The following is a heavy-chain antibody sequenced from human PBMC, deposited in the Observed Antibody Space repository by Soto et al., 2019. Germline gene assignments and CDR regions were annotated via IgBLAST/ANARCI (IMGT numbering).Heavy chain of an antibody. J-gene: IGHJ4*02. CDR1: GFTFSSYG. CDR2: IWYDGSNK. V-gene: IGHV3-33*01. Sequence: GGSLRLSCAASGFTFSSYGMHWVRQAPGKGLEWVAVIWYDGSNKYYADSVKGRFTISRDNSKNTLYLQMNSLRAEDTAVYYCARGLPYCGGDCYSALWYWGQGTLVTVSS. D-gene: IGHD2-21*02. CDR3: ARGLPYCGGDCYSALWY.